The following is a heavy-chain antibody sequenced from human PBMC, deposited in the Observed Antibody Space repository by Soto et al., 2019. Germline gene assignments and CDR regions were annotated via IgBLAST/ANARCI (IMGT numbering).Heavy chain of an antibody. Sequence: ASVKVSCKASGFTFSNSAVQWVRQARGQRLEWIGWIVVGSGNTNYAQKFQGRVTITRDMSISTAYMDLSSLRSEDTAVYYCALYYYDSSGYQPLDFWGQGALVTV. CDR3: ALYYYDSSGYQPLDF. CDR2: IVVGSGNT. V-gene: IGHV1-58*01. J-gene: IGHJ4*02. D-gene: IGHD3-22*01. CDR1: GFTFSNSA.